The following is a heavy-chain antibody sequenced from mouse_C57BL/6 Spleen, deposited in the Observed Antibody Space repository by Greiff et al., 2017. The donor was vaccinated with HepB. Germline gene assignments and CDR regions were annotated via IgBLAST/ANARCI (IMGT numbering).Heavy chain of an antibody. Sequence: VKLQESGPELVKPGASVKISCKASGYAFSSSWMNWVKQRPGKGLEWIGRIYPGDGDTNYNGKFKGKATLTADKSSSTAYMQLSSLTSDDSAVYFCARFGYDIDYWGQGTTLTVSS. V-gene: IGHV1-82*01. D-gene: IGHD2-2*01. J-gene: IGHJ2*01. CDR1: GYAFSSSW. CDR3: ARFGYDIDY. CDR2: IYPGDGDT.